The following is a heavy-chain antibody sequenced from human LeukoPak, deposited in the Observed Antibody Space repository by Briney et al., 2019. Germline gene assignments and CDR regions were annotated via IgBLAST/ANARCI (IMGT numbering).Heavy chain of an antibody. CDR2: ISGSGGST. J-gene: IGHJ4*02. CDR1: GFTFSSYA. Sequence: GGSLRLSCAASGFTFSSYAMSWVRQAPGKGLEWVSAISGSGGSTYYADSVKGRFTISRDNSKNTLYLQMNSLRAEDTAVYYCAKDSRYSSVRASTDYWGQGTLVTVSS. V-gene: IGHV3-23*01. D-gene: IGHD5-18*01. CDR3: AKDSRYSSVRASTDY.